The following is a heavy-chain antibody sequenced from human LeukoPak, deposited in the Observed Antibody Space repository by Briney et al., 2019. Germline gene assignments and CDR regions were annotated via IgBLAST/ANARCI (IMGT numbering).Heavy chain of an antibody. CDR1: RFTFSSYA. V-gene: IGHV3-23*01. Sequence: GGSPRLSCVDSRFTFSSYAMSWVRQAPGKGLEWVSVICGSGGSTDDADVVKGRFTITRDNSNNTLYLQMNSLRADDTALYSCAKSIRMTTVTTGDAFDVWGQGTMVTVSS. D-gene: IGHD4-17*01. CDR3: AKSIRMTTVTTGDAFDV. CDR2: ICGSGGST. J-gene: IGHJ3*01.